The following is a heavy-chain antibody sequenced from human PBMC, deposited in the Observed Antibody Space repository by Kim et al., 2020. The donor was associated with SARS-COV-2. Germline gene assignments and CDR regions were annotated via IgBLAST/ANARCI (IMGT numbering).Heavy chain of an antibody. D-gene: IGHD3-10*01. CDR1: GFTFSSYA. CDR3: AKDPYYGSGSYLSDYYYGMDV. CDR2: ISGSGGST. Sequence: GGSLRLSCAASGFTFSSYAMSWVRQAPGKGLEWVSAISGSGGSTYYADSVKGRFTISRDNSKNTLYLQMNSLRAEDTAVYYCAKDPYYGSGSYLSDYYYGMDVWGQGTTVTVSS. V-gene: IGHV3-23*01. J-gene: IGHJ6*02.